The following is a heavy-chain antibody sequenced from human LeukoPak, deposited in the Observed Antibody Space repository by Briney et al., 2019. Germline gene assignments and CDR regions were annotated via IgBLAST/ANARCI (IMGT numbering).Heavy chain of an antibody. Sequence: GGSLRLSCAASGFTFSSYGMHWVRQAPGKGLEWVAFIRYDGSNYYYAGSVKGRFTISRDNSKNTLYLQMNSLRAEDTAVYYCARIGYSPYDAFDIWGQGTMVTVSS. CDR3: ARIGYSPYDAFDI. CDR2: IRYDGSNY. CDR1: GFTFSSYG. V-gene: IGHV3-30*02. J-gene: IGHJ3*02. D-gene: IGHD3-3*01.